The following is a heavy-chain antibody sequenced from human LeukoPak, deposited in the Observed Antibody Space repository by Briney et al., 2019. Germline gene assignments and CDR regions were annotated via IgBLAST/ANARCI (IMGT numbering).Heavy chain of an antibody. CDR3: ARAAGRITMIVVVMRYNWFDP. CDR2: INPNSGGT. J-gene: IGHJ5*02. Sequence: ASVKVSCKASGYTFTGYYMHWVRQAPGQGLEWMGWINPNSGGTNYAQKFQGWVTMTRDTSISTAYMELSRLRSDDTAVYYCARAAGRITMIVVVMRYNWFDPWGQGTLVTVSS. CDR1: GYTFTGYY. D-gene: IGHD3-22*01. V-gene: IGHV1-2*04.